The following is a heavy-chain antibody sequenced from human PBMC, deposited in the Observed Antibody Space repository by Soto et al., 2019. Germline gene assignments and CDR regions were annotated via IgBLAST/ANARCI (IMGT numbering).Heavy chain of an antibody. Sequence: QVQLVQSGAEVKKPGASVNVSCKASGYTFTVYYMHWVRQAPGQGLEWMGWINPKSGGTMYPQKFQGRVTMTWDTSINTAYMALTRLRSDYTTVYYCARDLAKGGGSAGFDYWGQGTLVTVSS. J-gene: IGHJ4*02. V-gene: IGHV1-2*02. CDR1: GYTFTVYY. CDR3: ARDLAKGGGSAGFDY. CDR2: INPKSGGT. D-gene: IGHD1-26*01.